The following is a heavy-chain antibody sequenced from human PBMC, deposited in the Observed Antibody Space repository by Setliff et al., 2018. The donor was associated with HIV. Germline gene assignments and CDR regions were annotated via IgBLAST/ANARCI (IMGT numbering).Heavy chain of an antibody. V-gene: IGHV1-18*01. CDR1: GYTFTSCG. CDR3: ARDRLNVYSSGWGVGY. CDR2: ISGYNGNT. J-gene: IGHJ4*02. Sequence: WASVKVSCKASGYTFTSCGISWVRQAPGQGLEWMGWISGYNGNTNFAQKLQGRVTMTTDTSTSTAYMELRSLRSDDTAVYYCARDRLNVYSSGWGVGYWGQGTLVTVSS. D-gene: IGHD6-25*01.